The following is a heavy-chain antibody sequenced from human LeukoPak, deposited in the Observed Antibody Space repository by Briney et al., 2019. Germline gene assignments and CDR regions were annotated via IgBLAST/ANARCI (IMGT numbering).Heavy chain of an antibody. Sequence: GGSLRLSCAASGFTFSNAWMSWVRQAPGKGLEWVGRIKSKTDGGTTENAAPVKGRFTISRDDSKNTLHLQMNSLKIEDTAVYYCWYAPDYWGQGTLVTVSS. V-gene: IGHV3-15*01. CDR2: IKSKTDGGTT. CDR1: GFTFSNAW. CDR3: WYAPDY. D-gene: IGHD6-13*01. J-gene: IGHJ4*02.